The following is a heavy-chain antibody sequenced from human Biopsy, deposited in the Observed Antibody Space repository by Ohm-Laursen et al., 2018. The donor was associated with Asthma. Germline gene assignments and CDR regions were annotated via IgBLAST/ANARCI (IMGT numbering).Heavy chain of an antibody. V-gene: IGHV4-39*02. D-gene: IGHD6-6*01. CDR1: GDAMSTSGSY. J-gene: IGHJ2*01. Sequence: SETLSLTCIVSGDAMSTSGSYWGWIRQSPGKGLEWIGGIYYSGRTYYKPSLESRVTISADTSKNHFSLKGTSVTAADTAVYYCARAVSSSSYWYFDLWGRGDLVTVSS. CDR3: ARAVSSSSYWYFDL. CDR2: IYYSGRT.